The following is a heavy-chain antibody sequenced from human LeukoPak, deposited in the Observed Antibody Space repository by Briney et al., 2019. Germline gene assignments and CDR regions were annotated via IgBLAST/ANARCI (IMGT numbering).Heavy chain of an antibody. V-gene: IGHV3-48*03. CDR2: ISSSGSTI. D-gene: IGHD1-26*01. CDR1: GFTFSSYE. Sequence: GGSLRLSCAASGFTFSSYEMNWVRQAPGKGLEWVSYISSSGSTIYYADSVKGRFTISRDNAKNSLYLQMNSLRAEDTAVYYCARVEWELLMDYWGQGTLVTVSS. J-gene: IGHJ4*02. CDR3: ARVEWELLMDY.